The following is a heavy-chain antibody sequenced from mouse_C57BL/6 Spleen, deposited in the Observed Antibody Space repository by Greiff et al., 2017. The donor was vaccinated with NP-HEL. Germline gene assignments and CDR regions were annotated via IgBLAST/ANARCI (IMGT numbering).Heavy chain of an antibody. Sequence: VQLQQSGAELVRPGTSVKMSCKASGYTFTNYWIGWAKQRPGHGLEWIGDIYPGGGYTNYNEKFKGKATLTADKSSSTAYMQFSSLTSEDSAIYYCARSDYDYDGYYFDYWGQGTTLTVSS. D-gene: IGHD2-4*01. CDR2: IYPGGGYT. V-gene: IGHV1-63*01. J-gene: IGHJ2*01. CDR3: ARSDYDYDGYYFDY. CDR1: GYTFTNYW.